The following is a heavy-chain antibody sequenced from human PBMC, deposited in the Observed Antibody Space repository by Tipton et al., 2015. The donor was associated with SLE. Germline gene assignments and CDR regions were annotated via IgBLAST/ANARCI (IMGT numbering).Heavy chain of an antibody. J-gene: IGHJ3*02. CDR3: ARGQGSYYDILTGGAFDI. CDR2: IYYIGDT. Sequence: TLSLTCTVSGGSISSGDYYWAWIRQPPGKGLEWIGYIYYIGDTYYNPSLKSRVTISVDTSKNQFSLKLSSVTAADTAVYYCARGQGSYYDILTGGAFDIWGQGTMVTVSS. V-gene: IGHV4-30-4*08. D-gene: IGHD3-9*01. CDR1: GGSISSGDYY.